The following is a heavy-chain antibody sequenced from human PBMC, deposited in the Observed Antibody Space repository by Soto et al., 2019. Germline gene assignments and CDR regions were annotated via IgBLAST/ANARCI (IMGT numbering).Heavy chain of an antibody. J-gene: IGHJ6*02. CDR1: GGTFSNDA. Sequence: QEQLVQAGAEVKKPGSSVRISCRASGGTFSNDAVSWVRQAPGHGLQWMGGIIPIFGTTHYAQKFQGRVTITADESTATAYMELRSVTSEDTSVYYCATGLRTGNYGMDVWGQGTAVTVSS. CDR3: ATGLRTGNYGMDV. CDR2: IIPIFGTT. V-gene: IGHV1-69*01. D-gene: IGHD3-10*01.